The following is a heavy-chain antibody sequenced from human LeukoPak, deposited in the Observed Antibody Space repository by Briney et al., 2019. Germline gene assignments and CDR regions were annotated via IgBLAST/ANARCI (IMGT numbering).Heavy chain of an antibody. CDR2: MYHSGST. CDR3: ARHQVAEWFSEAFDI. Sequence: PSETLSLTCVVSGYSISSGYYWGWIRQPPGKGMEWIGSMYHSGSTYYNPSLKSRVTISVDTSKNQFSLKLSYVTAADTAVYYCARHQVAEWFSEAFDIWGQGTMVTVSS. CDR1: GYSISSGYY. D-gene: IGHD3-10*01. J-gene: IGHJ3*02. V-gene: IGHV4-38-2*01.